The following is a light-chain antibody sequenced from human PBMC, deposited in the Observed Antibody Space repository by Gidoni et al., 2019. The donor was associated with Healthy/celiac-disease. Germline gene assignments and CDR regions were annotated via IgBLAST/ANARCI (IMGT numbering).Light chain of an antibody. CDR1: QDISNY. CDR2: DAS. V-gene: IGKV1-33*01. CDR3: QQYDNLPIT. J-gene: IGKJ3*01. Sequence: IQMPQSPSSLSASVGDRVTITCQASQDISNYLNWYQQKPGKAPKLLIYDASNLETGVPSRFSGSGSGTDFTFTISSLQPEDIATYYCQQYDNLPITFGPGTKVDIK.